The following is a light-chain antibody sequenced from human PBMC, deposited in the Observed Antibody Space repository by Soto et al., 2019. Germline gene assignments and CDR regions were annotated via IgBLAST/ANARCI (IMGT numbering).Light chain of an antibody. CDR1: SSDVGGYNY. V-gene: IGLV2-14*01. CDR2: DVS. J-gene: IGLJ3*02. CDR3: SSYTSGSTFWV. Sequence: QSVLTQPASVSGSPGQSITISCTGTSSDVGGYNYVSWYQQHPGKAPKLMIYDVSNRPSGVSNRFSGSKSGNTASLTISGLQAEDEADYYCSSYTSGSTFWVFGGGTKVTVL.